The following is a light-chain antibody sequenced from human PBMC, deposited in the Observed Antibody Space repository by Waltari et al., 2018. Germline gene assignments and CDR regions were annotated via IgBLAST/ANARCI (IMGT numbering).Light chain of an antibody. J-gene: IGLJ2*01. Sequence: SYELTQPSSVSVSPGQTARITCSGDVLAKKYARWFQQKPGQAPVLVIYKDSERPAGIPERFSGSSSGTTVTLTSSGAQVEDEADYYCYSAAGNIVVFGGGTKLTVL. CDR2: KDS. V-gene: IGLV3-27*01. CDR1: VLAKKY. CDR3: YSAAGNIVV.